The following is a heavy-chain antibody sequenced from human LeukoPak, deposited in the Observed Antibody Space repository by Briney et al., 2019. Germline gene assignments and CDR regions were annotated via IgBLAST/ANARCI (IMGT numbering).Heavy chain of an antibody. V-gene: IGHV3-23*01. D-gene: IGHD3-10*01. Sequence: GGSLRLSCAASGITFSSYGMSWVRQAPGKGLEWVSGISGTGENTYYADSVKGRFTISRDNAKNTLYLQMNSLRAEDTAVYYCARAGWFGELDLGYWGQGTLVTVSS. J-gene: IGHJ4*02. CDR3: ARAGWFGELDLGY. CDR2: ISGTGENT. CDR1: GITFSSYG.